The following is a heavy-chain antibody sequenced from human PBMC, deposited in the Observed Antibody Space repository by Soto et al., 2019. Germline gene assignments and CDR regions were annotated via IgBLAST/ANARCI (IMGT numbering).Heavy chain of an antibody. CDR2: IYWDDEK. V-gene: IGHV2-5*02. D-gene: IGHD6-6*01. CDR3: AHRRARTAGRDDAYDI. J-gene: IGHJ3*02. CDR1: GFSLSTNGVG. Sequence: QITLKESGPTVVKPTETLTLTCIFSGFSLSTNGVGVGWIRQPPGKSLEWLALIYWDDEKRYRPSLKNRLTITTDTSKTQVVLIMTDMDPVDTATYYCAHRRARTAGRDDAYDIWGQGIMVTISS.